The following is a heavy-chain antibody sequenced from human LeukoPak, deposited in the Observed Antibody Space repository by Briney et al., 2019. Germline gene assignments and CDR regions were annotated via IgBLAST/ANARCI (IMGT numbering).Heavy chain of an antibody. CDR3: ARHRQKEENWFDP. V-gene: IGHV4-39*01. CDR2: IYYSGST. CDR1: GGSISSSSYY. Sequence: SETLSLTRTVSGGSISSSSYYWGWIRQPPGKGLEWIGSIYYSGSTYYNPSLKSRVTISVDTSKNQFSLKLNSVTAADTAVYYCARHRQKEENWFDPWGQGSLVTVSS. J-gene: IGHJ5*02.